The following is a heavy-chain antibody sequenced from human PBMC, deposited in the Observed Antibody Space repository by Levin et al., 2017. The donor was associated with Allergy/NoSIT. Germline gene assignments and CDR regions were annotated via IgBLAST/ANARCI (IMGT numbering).Heavy chain of an antibody. CDR1: GGSFSGYY. CDR2: INHSGST. J-gene: IGHJ4*02. D-gene: IGHD3-10*01. CDR3: ARGFLVRGKGDC. V-gene: IGHV4-34*01. Sequence: GSLRLSCAVYGGSFSGYYWSWIRQPPGKGLEWIGEINHSGSTNYNPSLKSRVTISVDTSKNQFSLKLSSVTAADTAVYYCARGFLVRGKGDCWGQGTLVTVSS.